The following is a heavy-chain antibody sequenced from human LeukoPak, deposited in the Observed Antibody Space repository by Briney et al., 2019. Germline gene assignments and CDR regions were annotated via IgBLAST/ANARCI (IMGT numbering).Heavy chain of an antibody. CDR2: IDYSGST. V-gene: IGHV4-59*01. D-gene: IGHD2-2*01. CDR3: ARGWYCSSTSCYPCYMDV. Sequence: SETLSLTCTVSGGSLSSFYCSWIRQPPGHGLGGIGDIDYSGSTNYNPSLKSRVTISVDTSKNQFSLKLSSVTAADTAVYYCARGWYCSSTSCYPCYMDVWGKGTTVTVSS. CDR1: GGSLSSFY. J-gene: IGHJ6*03.